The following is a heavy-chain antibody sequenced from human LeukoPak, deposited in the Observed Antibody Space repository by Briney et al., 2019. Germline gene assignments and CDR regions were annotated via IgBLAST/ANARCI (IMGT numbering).Heavy chain of an antibody. V-gene: IGHV3-23*01. D-gene: IGHD1-7*01. CDR1: GFTFTSYS. Sequence: GGSLRLSCAASGFTFTSYSMNWVRQAPGKGLEWVSTISGGGGSTYYADSVKGRFTISRDNSKNTLYLQVNSLRAEDTAVYYCAKGYNWNYHYFDYWGQGTLVTVSS. CDR3: AKGYNWNYHYFDY. J-gene: IGHJ4*02. CDR2: ISGGGGST.